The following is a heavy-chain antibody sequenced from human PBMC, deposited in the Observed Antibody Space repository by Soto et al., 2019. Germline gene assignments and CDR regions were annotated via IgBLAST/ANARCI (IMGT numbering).Heavy chain of an antibody. Sequence: GGSLRLSCAASGFTFSSYWMSWVRQAPGKGLEWVANIKQDGSEKYYVDSVKGRFTISRDNAKNSLYLQMNSLRAEDTAVYYCARFSPGIAVDYGMDVWGQGTTVTVSS. J-gene: IGHJ6*02. CDR1: GFTFSSYW. CDR2: IKQDGSEK. V-gene: IGHV3-7*03. CDR3: ARFSPGIAVDYGMDV. D-gene: IGHD6-19*01.